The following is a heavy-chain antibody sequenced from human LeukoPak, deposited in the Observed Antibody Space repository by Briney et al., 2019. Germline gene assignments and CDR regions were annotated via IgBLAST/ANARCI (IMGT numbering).Heavy chain of an antibody. V-gene: IGHV3-48*03. D-gene: IGHD1-26*01. CDR3: ARDDGGVVGMSYFDY. CDR2: SSCSGSSI. CDR1: GFTSRSYE. Sequence: PGGSLRLSFAPSGFTSRSYEMNCVRQAPGEGLEWVSYSSCSGSSIYYAASVKGRFSISRDNAKNSLYLQMNSLRAEDTAVYYCARDDGGVVGMSYFDYWGQGTLVTVSS. J-gene: IGHJ4*02.